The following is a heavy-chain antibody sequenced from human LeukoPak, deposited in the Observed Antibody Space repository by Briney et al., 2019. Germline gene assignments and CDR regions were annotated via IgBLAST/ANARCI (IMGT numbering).Heavy chain of an antibody. CDR2: IYTSGTT. J-gene: IGHJ6*03. CDR1: GGSISNYY. V-gene: IGHV4-4*07. CDR3: ASPAVAGSGYYYYYMGA. D-gene: IGHD6-19*01. Sequence: SETLSLTCTVSGGSISNYYWSWIRQPAGKGLEWIGRIYTSGTTIYNPSLKSRVAISVDTSKNQFSLQLSSVTAADTAVYYCASPAVAGSGYYYYYMGAWGKGTTVTVSS.